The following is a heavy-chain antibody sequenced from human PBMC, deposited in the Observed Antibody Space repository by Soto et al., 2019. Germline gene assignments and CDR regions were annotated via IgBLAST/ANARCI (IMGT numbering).Heavy chain of an antibody. CDR2: MKQDGSER. CDR1: GVTFVTYW. D-gene: IGHD1-26*01. V-gene: IGHV3-7*05. Sequence: PGGSLRHSCAASGVTFVTYWMILVRQAPGKGLEWVAHMKQDGSERYYVDSVKGRFTISRDNAKKSLSLQMNSLRAEDTAVYYCTRMASGSYYFEYWGLGTLVTVSS. CDR3: TRMASGSYYFEY. J-gene: IGHJ4*02.